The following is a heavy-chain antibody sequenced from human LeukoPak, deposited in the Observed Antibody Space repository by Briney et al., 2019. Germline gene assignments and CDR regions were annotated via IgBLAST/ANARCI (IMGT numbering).Heavy chain of an antibody. J-gene: IGHJ5*02. CDR1: GYTXTSYY. CDR2: INPSGGST. CDR3: ARDGGGQLVRNWFDP. D-gene: IGHD6-6*01. V-gene: IGHV1-46*01. Sequence: ASVKVSCKASGYTXTSYYMHGVRQAPGQGLEWMGIINPSGGSTSYAQKFQGRVTMTRDTSTSTVYMELSSLRSEDTAVYYCARDGGGQLVRNWFDPWGQGTLVTVSS.